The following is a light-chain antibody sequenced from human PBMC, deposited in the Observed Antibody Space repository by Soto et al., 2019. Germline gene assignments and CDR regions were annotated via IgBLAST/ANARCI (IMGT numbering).Light chain of an antibody. Sequence: EIVLTQSPATLSLSPGDRASLSCRASQSVRTYLAWYQQKPGQAPRLLIYDASNRATGIPARFSGSGSGTDFTLTISSLDPEDFATYYCQQFNSYPYTFGQGTKLEIK. CDR1: QSVRTY. CDR2: DAS. V-gene: IGKV3-11*01. CDR3: QQFNSYPYT. J-gene: IGKJ2*01.